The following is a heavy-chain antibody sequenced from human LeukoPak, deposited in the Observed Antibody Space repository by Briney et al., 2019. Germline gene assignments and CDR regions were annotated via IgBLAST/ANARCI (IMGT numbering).Heavy chain of an antibody. Sequence: GGSLRLSCAASGFTFDDYAMHWVRQAPGKGLEWVSLISGDGGSTYYADSVKGRFTISRDNSKNSLYLQMNSLRIEDTALYYCAKEEMATIHGQGSYYYYVWGQGTLVTVSS. J-gene: IGHJ4*02. CDR1: GFTFDDYA. CDR2: ISGDGGST. V-gene: IGHV3-43*02. D-gene: IGHD5-24*01. CDR3: AKEEMATIHGQGSYYYYV.